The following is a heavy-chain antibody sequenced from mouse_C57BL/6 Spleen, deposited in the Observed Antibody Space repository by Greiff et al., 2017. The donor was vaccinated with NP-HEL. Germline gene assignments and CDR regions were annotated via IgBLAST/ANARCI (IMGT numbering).Heavy chain of an antibody. CDR2: ISSGSSTI. CDR3: ARSYHHYFDY. V-gene: IGHV5-17*01. CDR1: GFTFSDYG. J-gene: IGHJ2*01. Sequence: EVKVVESGGGLVKPGGSLKLSCAASGFTFSDYGMHWVRQAPEKGLEWVAYISSGSSTIYYADTVKGRFTISRDNAKNTLFLQMTSLRSEDTAMYYCARSYHHYFDYWGQGTTLTVSS.